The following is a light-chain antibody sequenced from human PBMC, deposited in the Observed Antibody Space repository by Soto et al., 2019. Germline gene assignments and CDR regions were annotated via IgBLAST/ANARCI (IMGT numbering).Light chain of an antibody. V-gene: IGKV1-9*01. CDR3: QQLNSYPPWT. CDR2: AAS. Sequence: DIQMTQSPSSLSASVEDRVTITCRASQGISSYLAWYQQKPGKAPKLLIYAASTLQSGVPSRFSGSGSGTEFTLTISCLQPEDFATYYCQQLNSYPPWTFGQVTKVDI. J-gene: IGKJ1*01. CDR1: QGISSY.